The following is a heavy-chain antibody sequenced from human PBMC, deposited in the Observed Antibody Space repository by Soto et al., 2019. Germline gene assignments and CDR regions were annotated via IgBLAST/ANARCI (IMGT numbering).Heavy chain of an antibody. Sequence: RRLSCAASGFTFSNYGIQWVRQAPGKGLEWVAVISYDGSDKHYADSVKGRFTISRDNSENTLYLQMNSLRGEDTAVYYCAKDTGVSLRYYGMDVWGQGTTVTVSS. CDR1: GFTFSNYG. CDR2: ISYDGSDK. CDR3: AKDTGVSLRYYGMDV. V-gene: IGHV3-30*18. D-gene: IGHD2-8*01. J-gene: IGHJ6*02.